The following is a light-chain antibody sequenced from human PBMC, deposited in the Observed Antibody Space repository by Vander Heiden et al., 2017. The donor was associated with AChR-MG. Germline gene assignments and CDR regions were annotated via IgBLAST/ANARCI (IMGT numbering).Light chain of an antibody. J-gene: IGLJ1*01. V-gene: IGLV2-14*03. Sequence: QSAVTHPASVSGSPGQSITIACTGTSSDVGGYNYVPWYQQHPGKAPKLMIYDVSNRPSGVSNRFSGSKSGNTASLTISGLQAEDEADYYCSSYTSSSTLVFGTGTKVTVL. CDR3: SSYTSSSTLV. CDR2: DVS. CDR1: SSDVGGYNY.